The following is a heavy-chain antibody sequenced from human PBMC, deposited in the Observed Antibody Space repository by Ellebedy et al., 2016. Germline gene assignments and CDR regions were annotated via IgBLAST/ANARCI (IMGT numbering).Heavy chain of an antibody. CDR1: RGTFSSYA. V-gene: IGHV1-69*13. J-gene: IGHJ4*02. CDR2: IIPIFGTA. D-gene: IGHD6-19*01. Sequence: SVKVSXKASRGTFSSYAISWVRQAPGQGLEWMGGIIPIFGTANYAQKFQGRVTITADESTSTAYMELSSLRSEDTAVYYCARDNDGGSSGPIDYWGQGTLVTVSS. CDR3: ARDNDGGSSGPIDY.